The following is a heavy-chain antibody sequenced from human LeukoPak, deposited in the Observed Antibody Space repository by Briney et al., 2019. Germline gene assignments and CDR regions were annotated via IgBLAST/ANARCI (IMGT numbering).Heavy chain of an antibody. Sequence: GGSLRLSCAASGFTFSSYAMHWVRQAPGKGLEWVAVISYDGSNKYYADSVKGRFTISRDNSKNTLYLQMNSLRAEDTAVYYCAIRGRPTVTYGFDYWGQGTLVTVSS. J-gene: IGHJ4*02. CDR3: AIRGRPTVTYGFDY. V-gene: IGHV3-30*14. CDR2: ISYDGSNK. CDR1: GFTFSSYA. D-gene: IGHD4-17*01.